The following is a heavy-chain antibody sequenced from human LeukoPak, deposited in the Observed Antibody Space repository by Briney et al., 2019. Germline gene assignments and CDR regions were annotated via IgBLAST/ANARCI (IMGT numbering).Heavy chain of an antibody. CDR3: AGLGDIAVAGMWEDY. CDR1: GYTLTYNN. V-gene: IGHV1-2*02. CDR2: INPNSGGT. J-gene: IGHJ4*02. Sequence: ASVKVSCEASGYTLTYNNISWVRQAPGQGLEWMGWINPNSGGTNYAQKFQGRVTMTRGTSISTAYMELSRLRSDDTAVYYCAGLGDIAVAGMWEDYWGQGTLVTVSS. D-gene: IGHD6-19*01.